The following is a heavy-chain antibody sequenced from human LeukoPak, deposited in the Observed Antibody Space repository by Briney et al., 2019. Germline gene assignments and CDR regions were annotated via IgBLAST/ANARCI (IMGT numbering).Heavy chain of an antibody. V-gene: IGHV3-23*01. CDR1: GFTFSSYA. D-gene: IGHD6-13*01. CDR2: ISGSGGST. Sequence: TGASLRLSCAASGFTFSSYAMSWVRQAPGKGLEWVSAISGSGGSTYYADSVKGRFTISRDNSKNTLYLQMNSLRAEDTAVYYCAKDPYSSSPPAFGYFDYWGREPWSPSPQ. CDR3: AKDPYSSSPPAFGYFDY. J-gene: IGHJ4*02.